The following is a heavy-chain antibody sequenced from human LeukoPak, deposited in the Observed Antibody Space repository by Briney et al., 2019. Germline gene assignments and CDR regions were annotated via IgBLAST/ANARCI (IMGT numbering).Heavy chain of an antibody. J-gene: IGHJ4*02. Sequence: HGESLKISCKGSGYNFGSYWLGWVRQTPGKGLEWMGIIYPGDSEVRFSPSFQGLVTFSADKSISSAHLQWASLKASDTAVYYCARQGPGLRPDYWGQGTLVTVSS. CDR3: ARQGPGLRPDY. CDR1: GYNFGSYW. CDR2: IYPGDSEV. V-gene: IGHV5-51*01.